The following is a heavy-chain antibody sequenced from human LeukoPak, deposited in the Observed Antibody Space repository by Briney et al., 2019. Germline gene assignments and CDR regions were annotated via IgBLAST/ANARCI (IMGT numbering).Heavy chain of an antibody. V-gene: IGHV4-39*07. D-gene: IGHD3-3*01. CDR2: IYSTGTT. CDR1: GGSISGSSHY. Sequence: SETLSLTCTVSGGSISGSSHYWGWIRQPPGKGLEWIGSIYSTGTTNYNPSLKSRVTISVDTSKNQFSLKLSSVTAADTAVYYCARGSPPFFKAFDIWGQGTMVTVSS. J-gene: IGHJ3*02. CDR3: ARGSPPFFKAFDI.